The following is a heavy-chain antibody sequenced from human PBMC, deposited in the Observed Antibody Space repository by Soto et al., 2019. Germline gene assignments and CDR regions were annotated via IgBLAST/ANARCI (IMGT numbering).Heavy chain of an antibody. CDR2: IYWDGSK. V-gene: IGHV2-5*02. Sequence: QITLKESGPTLVKPTQTLTLTCTFSGFSLTTDRVGVGWIRWPPGEALEWLAVIYWDGSKTYRQSLESRLTITKDTSKSQVALTMTNMDSQDTATYYCARAYGGRSLYWGQGTLVTVSS. J-gene: IGHJ4*02. CDR1: GFSLTTDRVG. CDR3: ARAYGGRSLY. D-gene: IGHD1-26*01.